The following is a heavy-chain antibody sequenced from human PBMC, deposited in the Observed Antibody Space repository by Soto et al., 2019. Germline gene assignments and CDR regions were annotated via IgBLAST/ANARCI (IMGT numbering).Heavy chain of an antibody. V-gene: IGHV1-3*01. Sequence: QVQLVQSGAEVKKPGASVKVACKASGYTFTSYAMHWVRQAPGQRLEWMGWINAGNGNTKYSQKFQGRVTITRDTSASTAYRELSSLKSEDTAVYYCARDLHGDYGYYCYGMDVWGQGTTVTVS. CDR3: ARDLHGDYGYYCYGMDV. CDR2: INAGNGNT. J-gene: IGHJ6*02. CDR1: GYTFTSYA. D-gene: IGHD4-17*01.